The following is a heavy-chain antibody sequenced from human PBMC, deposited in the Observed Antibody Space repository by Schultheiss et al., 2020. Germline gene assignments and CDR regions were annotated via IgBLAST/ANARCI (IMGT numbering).Heavy chain of an antibody. Sequence: WGSLRLSCAASGFTFSSYAMSWVRQAPGKGLEWVSAISGSGGSTYYADSVKGRFTISRDNSKNTLYLQMNSLRAEDTAVYYCAKLGSSSWYDYYYYGMDVWGQGTTVTV. CDR2: ISGSGGST. J-gene: IGHJ6*02. D-gene: IGHD6-13*01. CDR1: GFTFSSYA. V-gene: IGHV3-23*01. CDR3: AKLGSSSWYDYYYYGMDV.